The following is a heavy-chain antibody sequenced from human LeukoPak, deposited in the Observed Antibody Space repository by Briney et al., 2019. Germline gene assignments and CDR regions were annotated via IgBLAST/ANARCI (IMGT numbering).Heavy chain of an antibody. CDR2: IYYSGST. J-gene: IGHJ6*03. CDR1: GYSISSGYY. Sequence: SETLSLTCAVSGYSISSGYYWGWIRQPPGKGLEWIGYIYYSGSTNYNPSLKSRVTISVDTSKNQFSLKLSSVTAADTAVYYCARGLYCSSTSCYHYYYYYMDVWGKGTTVTVSS. CDR3: ARGLYCSSTSCYHYYYYYMDV. V-gene: IGHV4-61*01. D-gene: IGHD2-2*01.